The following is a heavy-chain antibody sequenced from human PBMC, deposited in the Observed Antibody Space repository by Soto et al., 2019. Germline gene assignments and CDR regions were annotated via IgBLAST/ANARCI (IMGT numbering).Heavy chain of an antibody. CDR3: ARGESALVTDPTNRGMIVVDTYYYGMDV. CDR1: GFTFSSYS. V-gene: IGHV3-21*01. CDR2: ISSSSSYI. J-gene: IGHJ6*01. Sequence: EVQLVESGGGLVKPGGSLRLSCAASGFTFSSYSMNWVRQAPGKGLEWVSSISSSSSYIYYADSVKGRFTISRDNAKNSLYLQMNSLRAEDTAVYYCARGESALVTDPTNRGMIVVDTYYYGMDVW. D-gene: IGHD3-22*01.